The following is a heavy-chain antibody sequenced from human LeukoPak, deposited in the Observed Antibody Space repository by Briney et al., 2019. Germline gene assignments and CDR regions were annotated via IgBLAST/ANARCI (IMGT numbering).Heavy chain of an antibody. Sequence: SETLSLTCTVSGGSIRSSSYCWGWIRQPPGKGLEWIGNIYYSGNTYYNPSLKSRVTISVDTSKNQFSLKLSSVTAADTAVYYCARGGSSGYDSTLFDYWGQGTLVTVSS. D-gene: IGHD5-12*01. CDR3: ARGGSSGYDSTLFDY. V-gene: IGHV4-39*07. J-gene: IGHJ4*02. CDR1: GGSIRSSSYC. CDR2: IYYSGNT.